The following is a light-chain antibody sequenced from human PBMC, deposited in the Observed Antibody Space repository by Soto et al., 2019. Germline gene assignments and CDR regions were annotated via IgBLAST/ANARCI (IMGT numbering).Light chain of an antibody. Sequence: SYELTQPPSVSGAPGQTASISCGGNNIGIKDVYWYQQQPGQAPVLVIYDNRDRPSGIPERFSGSNSGNTATLTISRVEAGDEADYYCQVWDTSSDHPVFGGGTKVTVL. CDR3: QVWDTSSDHPV. V-gene: IGLV3-21*01. CDR1: NIGIKD. J-gene: IGLJ2*01. CDR2: DNR.